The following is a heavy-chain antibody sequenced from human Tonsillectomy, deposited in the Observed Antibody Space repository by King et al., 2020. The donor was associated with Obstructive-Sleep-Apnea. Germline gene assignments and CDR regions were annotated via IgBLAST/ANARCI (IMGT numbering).Heavy chain of an antibody. Sequence: VQLVESGGGLVQPGGSLRLSCAASRFTFCNYWMHWVRQAPGKGLGWVSRINSDGRSTSYADSWKGRFTSSRDNAKKTLLLQMNSLRAEDTAVYYCARESYCSSTTCYASLAFDIWGQGTMVTVSS. CDR3: ARESYCSSTTCYASLAFDI. D-gene: IGHD2-2*01. CDR2: INSDGRST. V-gene: IGHV3-74*01. J-gene: IGHJ3*02. CDR1: RFTFCNYW.